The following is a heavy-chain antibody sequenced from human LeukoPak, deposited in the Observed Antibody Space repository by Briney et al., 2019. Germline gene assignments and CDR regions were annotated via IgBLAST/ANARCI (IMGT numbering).Heavy chain of an antibody. CDR3: AKDPYGTRYFDH. CDR2: LSGSGYNT. CDR1: GFTFSSHA. V-gene: IGHV3-23*01. J-gene: IGHJ4*02. Sequence: EGSLRLSCAASGFTFSSHALSWVRQAPGKGLEWVSSLSGSGYNTYYADSVKGRFTISRDNSKNTVYLQMNSLRAEDTAVYYCAKDPYGTRYFDHWGQGTLVTVSS. D-gene: IGHD2-2*01.